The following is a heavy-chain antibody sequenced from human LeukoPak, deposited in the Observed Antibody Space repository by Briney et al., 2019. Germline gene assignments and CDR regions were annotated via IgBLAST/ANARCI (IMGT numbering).Heavy chain of an antibody. CDR3: AKVRFRGYSNHRGLYPEEYYFDY. CDR1: GFTFDDYA. J-gene: IGHJ4*02. D-gene: IGHD4-11*01. CDR2: IGWNSGSI. Sequence: PGRSLRLSCAASGFTFDDYAMHWVRQAPGKGLEWVSGIGWNSGSIGYADSVKGRFTISRDNAKNSLYLQMNSLRAEDTALYYCAKVRFRGYSNHRGLYPEEYYFDYWGQGTLVTVSS. V-gene: IGHV3-9*01.